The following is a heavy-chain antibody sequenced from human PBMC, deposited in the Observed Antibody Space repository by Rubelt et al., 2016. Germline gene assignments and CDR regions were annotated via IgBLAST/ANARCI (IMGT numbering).Heavy chain of an antibody. V-gene: IGHV3-48*04. CDR2: ISSGGSTI. Sequence: EVQLVESGGGLVQPGGSLRLSCAASGFTFSTYSMNWVRQAPGKGLEWVSYISSGGSTIYYSDCVKGRFTISRDSAKNSLYLQMNSLRAEDTAVYYCARGYYGDYVIDYWGQGTLVTVSS. J-gene: IGHJ4*02. CDR3: ARGYYGDYVIDY. CDR1: GFTFSTYS. D-gene: IGHD4-17*01.